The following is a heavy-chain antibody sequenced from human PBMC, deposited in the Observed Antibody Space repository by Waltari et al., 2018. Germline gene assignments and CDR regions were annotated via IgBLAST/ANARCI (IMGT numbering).Heavy chain of an antibody. CDR3: ARDTALRPAAGPDAYDV. D-gene: IGHD6-13*01. J-gene: IGHJ3*01. CDR1: DGAIGNFY. Sequence: QVQLQESGPGLLKPSETLSLTCSVSDGAIGNFYWTWIRQPPGKGLEWIGCIHRSGAANYSPSPKSRVTISIDASMSHFSLRLTSVTAADTATYFCARDTALRPAAGPDAYDVWGQGTLVTVS. CDR2: IHRSGAA. V-gene: IGHV4-4*08.